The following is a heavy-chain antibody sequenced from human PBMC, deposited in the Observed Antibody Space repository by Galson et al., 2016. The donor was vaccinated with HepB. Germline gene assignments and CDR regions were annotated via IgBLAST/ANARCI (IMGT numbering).Heavy chain of an antibody. CDR1: GGSISRSY. D-gene: IGHD6-6*01. CDR2: IHSSGSS. J-gene: IGHJ4*02. Sequence: TLSLTCTVSGGSISRSYWSWIRQPPGKGLEWIGYIHSSGSSNYNPSLKSRVTISVDTSKNQFSLKLSSVTGADTAVYYCAREYLGLLLAARNEPLFDYWGQGTLVTVSS. V-gene: IGHV4-59*01. CDR3: AREYLGLLLAARNEPLFDY.